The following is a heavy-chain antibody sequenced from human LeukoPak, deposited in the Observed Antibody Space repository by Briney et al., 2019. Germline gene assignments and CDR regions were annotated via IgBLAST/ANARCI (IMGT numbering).Heavy chain of an antibody. CDR2: ISWNSGRI. CDR1: GFTFDDYA. CDR3: AKDITATSEDAFDI. D-gene: IGHD4-11*01. J-gene: IGHJ3*02. V-gene: IGHV3-9*01. Sequence: GGSLRLSCAASGFTFDDYAMHWVRQGPGKGLEWVSGISWNSGRIDYADSVKGRFTISRDNDENSLYLQMNSLRGEDTAFYYCAKDITATSEDAFDIWGQGTMVTVSS.